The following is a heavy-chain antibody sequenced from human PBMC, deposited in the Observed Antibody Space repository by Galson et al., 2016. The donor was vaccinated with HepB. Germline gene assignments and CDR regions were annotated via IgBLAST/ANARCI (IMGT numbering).Heavy chain of an antibody. Sequence: SLRLSCAASGFTFSKYWMSWVRQAPGKGLEWVANIDQDGSEKYYVDSVKGRVTISRDNAKNALYLQMNSLGAEDTAVYYCARDSASAAHSYWGQGTLVAVSS. J-gene: IGHJ4*02. D-gene: IGHD2-2*01. CDR1: GFTFSKYW. CDR3: ARDSASAAHSY. CDR2: IDQDGSEK. V-gene: IGHV3-7*05.